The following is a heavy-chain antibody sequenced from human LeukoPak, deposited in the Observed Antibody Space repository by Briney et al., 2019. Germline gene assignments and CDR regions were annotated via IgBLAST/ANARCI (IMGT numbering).Heavy chain of an antibody. J-gene: IGHJ4*02. Sequence: GESLKISCKGSGYNFTSYWIGWVRQMPGKGLEWMGIIYPGDSDTKYSPSFQGQVTISADKSISTAYLQWSSLKASDTAMYYCARQVGNAYYAAYFDYWGQGTLVTVSS. D-gene: IGHD3-16*01. CDR2: IYPGDSDT. CDR3: ARQVGNAYYAAYFDY. V-gene: IGHV5-51*01. CDR1: GYNFTSYW.